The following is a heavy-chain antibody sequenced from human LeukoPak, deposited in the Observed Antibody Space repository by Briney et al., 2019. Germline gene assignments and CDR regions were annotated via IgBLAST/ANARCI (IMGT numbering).Heavy chain of an antibody. CDR1: GYTFTGYY. CDR3: ARDVQELLDYYYYMDV. CDR2: INPNSGGT. D-gene: IGHD3-10*01. J-gene: IGHJ6*03. V-gene: IGHV1-2*02. Sequence: ASVKVSCKASGYTFTGYYMHWVRQAPGQGLEWMGWINPNSGGTNYAQKFQGRVTMTRDTSISTAYMELSRLRSDDTAVYYCARDVQELLDYYYYMDVWGKGTTVTVSS.